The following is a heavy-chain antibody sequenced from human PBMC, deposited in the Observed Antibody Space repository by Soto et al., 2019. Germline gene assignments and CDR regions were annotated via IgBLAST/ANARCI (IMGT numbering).Heavy chain of an antibody. CDR2: ISSSGGNI. V-gene: IGHV3-21*01. CDR1: GFTLSVYT. J-gene: IGHJ3*02. Sequence: PGGSLRLSCAASGFTLSVYTMNWVRQAPGKGLEWVSFISSSGGNIYYADSVKGRFTISRDNSKNTLYLQMNSLRAEDTAVYYCARGYGSGSYRWGPDNDAFDIWGQGTMVTVSS. D-gene: IGHD3-10*01. CDR3: ARGYGSGSYRWGPDNDAFDI.